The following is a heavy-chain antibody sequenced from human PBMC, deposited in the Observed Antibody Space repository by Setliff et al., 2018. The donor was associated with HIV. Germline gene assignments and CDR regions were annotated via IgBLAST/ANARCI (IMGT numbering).Heavy chain of an antibody. CDR1: GYTFTSYD. Sequence: ASVKVSCKASGYTFTSYDINWVRQATGQGLEWMGWMMPSSGNTGYAQKFQGRVTITIDTSASTAYMELSSLRSEDTAVYYCAREHDSLTGYSFDFWGQGTLVTVSS. CDR2: MMPSSGNT. CDR3: AREHDSLTGYSFDF. J-gene: IGHJ4*02. V-gene: IGHV1-8*03. D-gene: IGHD3-9*01.